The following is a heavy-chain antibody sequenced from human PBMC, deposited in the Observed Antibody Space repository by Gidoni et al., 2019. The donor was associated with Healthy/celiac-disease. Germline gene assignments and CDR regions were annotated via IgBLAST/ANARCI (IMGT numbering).Heavy chain of an antibody. CDR3: ARSSSPTEGMDV. Sequence: QVQLVESGAGVVQPGRSLRLSFAASGFTFSSYGMHWVRQAPGKGVEWVAVIWYDGSNKYYAGSVKGRFTISRDNSKNTLYLQMNNLRAEDTAVYYCARSSSPTEGMDVWGQGTTVTVSS. J-gene: IGHJ6*02. CDR1: GFTFSSYG. V-gene: IGHV3-33*01. D-gene: IGHD6-13*01. CDR2: IWYDGSNK.